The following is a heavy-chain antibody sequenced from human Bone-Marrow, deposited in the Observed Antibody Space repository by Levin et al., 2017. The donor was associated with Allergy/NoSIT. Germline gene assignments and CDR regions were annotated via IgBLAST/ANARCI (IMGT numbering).Heavy chain of an antibody. CDR1: GFTFSSYA. D-gene: IGHD2/OR15-2a*01. V-gene: IGHV3-23*01. J-gene: IGHJ4*02. CDR3: SKCPEGALDYFVT. Sequence: GGSLRLSCAASGFTFSSYAMTWVRQAPGKGLEWVSVISASGRNTYYANSVEGRLTISRDNSKSTLYLQMNSLAVEDTAVYYCSKCPEGALDYFVTRGKGTLVTVSA. CDR2: ISASGRNT.